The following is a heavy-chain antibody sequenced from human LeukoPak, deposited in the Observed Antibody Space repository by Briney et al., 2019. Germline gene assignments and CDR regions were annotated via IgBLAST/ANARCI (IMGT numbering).Heavy chain of an antibody. Sequence: GESLKISCKGSGSIFTSYWIGWVRQLPGKGLEWMGIIYLGDSDTRYSPSFQGQVTISADKSISTAYLQWSSLKASDTAMCYCARVKLEYYYGSGRLMKYYYYYMDVWGKGTTVTISS. CDR1: GSIFTSYW. D-gene: IGHD3-10*01. V-gene: IGHV5-51*01. J-gene: IGHJ6*03. CDR2: IYLGDSDT. CDR3: ARVKLEYYYGSGRLMKYYYYYMDV.